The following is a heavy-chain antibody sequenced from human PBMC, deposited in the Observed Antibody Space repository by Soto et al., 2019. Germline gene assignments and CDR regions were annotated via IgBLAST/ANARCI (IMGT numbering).Heavy chain of an antibody. CDR2: INPSGGST. V-gene: IGHV1-46*01. D-gene: IGHD2-2*01. CDR3: ARDLIVPAAIASGYYYGMDV. J-gene: IGHJ6*02. Sequence: RASVKVSCKASGYTFTSYYMHWVRQAPGQGLEWMGIINPSGGSTSYAQKFQGRVTMTRDTSTSTVYMELSSLRSEDTAVYYCARDLIVPAAIASGYYYGMDVWGQGTTVTVSS. CDR1: GYTFTSYY.